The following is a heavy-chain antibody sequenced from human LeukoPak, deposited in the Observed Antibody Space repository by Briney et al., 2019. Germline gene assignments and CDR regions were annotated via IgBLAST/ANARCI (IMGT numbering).Heavy chain of an antibody. CDR3: ARVTYSSSSISLDAFDI. Sequence: SETLSLTCTVSGGSVSSGNYYWTWIRQFAGKGLGWIGRIYTSGTTNYNPSLKSRVTMSVDTSKNQFSLKLSSVTAADTAVYYCARVTYSSSSISLDAFDIWGQGTMVTVSS. D-gene: IGHD6-6*01. V-gene: IGHV4-61*02. CDR2: IYTSGTT. CDR1: GGSVSSGNYY. J-gene: IGHJ3*02.